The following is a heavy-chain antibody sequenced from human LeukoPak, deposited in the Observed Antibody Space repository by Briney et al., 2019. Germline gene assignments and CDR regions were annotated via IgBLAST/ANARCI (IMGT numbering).Heavy chain of an antibody. Sequence: PGGSLRLSCSASGFTFSTYAMHWVRQAPGKGLEYVSTISSDGGSTYYADSVKGRFTISRDNSKNTLYLQMSGLRVEDTAVYYCVKSTVTSVIDHWGQGTLVTVSS. D-gene: IGHD4-17*01. V-gene: IGHV3-64D*06. CDR3: VKSTVTSVIDH. CDR2: ISSDGGST. CDR1: GFTFSTYA. J-gene: IGHJ4*02.